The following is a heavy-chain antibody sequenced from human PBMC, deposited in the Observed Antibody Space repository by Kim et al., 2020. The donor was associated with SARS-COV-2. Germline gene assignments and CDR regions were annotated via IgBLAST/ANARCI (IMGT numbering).Heavy chain of an antibody. CDR2: INHSGST. CDR3: ARDMVYYDFWSGYFPRVGFYY. CDR1: GGSFSVYY. V-gene: IGHV4-34*01. Sequence: SETLSLTCDVYGGSFSVYYWSWIRQPPGKGLEWIGEINHSGSTNYNPSLKSRVTISVDTSKNQFSLKLSSVTAADTAVYYCARDMVYYDFWSGYFPRVGFYYWVQGTLVTVSS. D-gene: IGHD3-3*01. J-gene: IGHJ4*02.